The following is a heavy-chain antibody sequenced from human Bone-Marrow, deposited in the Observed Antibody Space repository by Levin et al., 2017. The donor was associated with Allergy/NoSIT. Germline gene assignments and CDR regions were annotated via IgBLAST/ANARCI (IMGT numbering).Heavy chain of an antibody. CDR3: AKSPGRHDFWSGYYPPGTVGHY. Sequence: LSLPCAASGFTFDTSALNWVRQAPGKGLEWVSIIDGSGGSTHYADSVKGRFTLSRDNSKNTVYLQMSSLRVEDTAVYYCAKSPGRHDFWSGYYPPGTVGHYWGQGTLVNGS. J-gene: IGHJ4*02. CDR2: IDGSGGST. V-gene: IGHV3-23*01. D-gene: IGHD3-3*01. CDR1: GFTFDTSA.